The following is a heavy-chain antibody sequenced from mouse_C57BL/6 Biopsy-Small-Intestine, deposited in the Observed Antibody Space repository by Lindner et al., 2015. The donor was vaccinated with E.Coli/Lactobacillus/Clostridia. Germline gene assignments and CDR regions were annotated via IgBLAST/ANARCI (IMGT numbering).Heavy chain of an antibody. CDR2: IIPIFGTA. J-gene: IGHJ4*01. Sequence: SVKVSCKASGGTFSSYAFSWVRQAPGQGLEWTGGIIPIFGTANYAQKFQGRVTITADDSTSTAYMELSSLRSEDTAVYYCARGRGPIYDSLDSWGQGTLVTVSS. CDR1: GGTFSSYA. V-gene: IGHV1-81*01. CDR3: ARGRGPIYDSLDS. D-gene: IGHD1-3*01.